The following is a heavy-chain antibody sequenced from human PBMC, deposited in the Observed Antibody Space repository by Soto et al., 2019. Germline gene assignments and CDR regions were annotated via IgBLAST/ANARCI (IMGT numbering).Heavy chain of an antibody. CDR2: IIPIFGTA. V-gene: IGHV1-69*13. Sequence: GASVKVSCKASGGTFSSYAISWVRQAPGQGLEWMGGIIPIFGTANYAQKFQGRVTITADESTSTAYMELSSLRSEDTAVYYCATLIRCSMGAYDYWGQGTLVTVSS. D-gene: IGHD1-26*01. CDR3: ATLIRCSMGAYDY. CDR1: GGTFSSYA. J-gene: IGHJ4*02.